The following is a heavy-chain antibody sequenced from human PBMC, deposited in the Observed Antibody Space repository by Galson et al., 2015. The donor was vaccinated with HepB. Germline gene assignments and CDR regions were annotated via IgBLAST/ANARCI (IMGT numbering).Heavy chain of an antibody. V-gene: IGHV3-72*01. CDR3: AREGQYCSSTSCYHWFDP. CDR2: TRNKGNSYTT. Sequence: SLGLSCVASGFTFRDHYMDWALQAPGEGLEWVGRTRNKGNSYTTAYAASVKGRFTISRDDSKNSLYLQMNSLRSEDTAVYYCAREGQYCSSTSCYHWFDPWGQGTLVTVSS. CDR1: GFTFRDHY. D-gene: IGHD2-2*01. J-gene: IGHJ5*02.